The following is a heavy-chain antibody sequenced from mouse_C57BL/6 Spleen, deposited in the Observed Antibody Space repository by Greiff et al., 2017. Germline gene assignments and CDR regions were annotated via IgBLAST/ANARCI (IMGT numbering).Heavy chain of an antibody. V-gene: IGHV1-81*01. CDR2: IYPRSGNT. J-gene: IGHJ1*03. Sequence: VQLQQSGAELARPGASVKLSCKASGYTFTSYGISWVKQRTGQGLEWIGEIYPRSGNTYYNEKFKGKATLTADKSSSTAYMELRSLTSEVSAVYFCARGGDGWYFDVWGTGTTVTVSS. D-gene: IGHD3-3*01. CDR1: GYTFTSYG. CDR3: ARGGDGWYFDV.